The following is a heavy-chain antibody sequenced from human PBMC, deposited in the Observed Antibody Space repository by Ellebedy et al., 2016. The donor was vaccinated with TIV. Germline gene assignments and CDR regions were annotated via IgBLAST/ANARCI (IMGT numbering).Heavy chain of an antibody. CDR3: ARASTYYDFWSGYSFFDY. V-gene: IGHV4-59*01. D-gene: IGHD3-3*01. Sequence: SETLSLTXTVSGGSISSYYWSWIRQPPGKGLEWIGYIYYSGSTNYNPSLKSRVTISVDTSKNQFSLKLSSVTAADTAVYYCARASTYYDFWSGYSFFDYWGQGTLVTVSS. CDR1: GGSISSYY. CDR2: IYYSGST. J-gene: IGHJ4*02.